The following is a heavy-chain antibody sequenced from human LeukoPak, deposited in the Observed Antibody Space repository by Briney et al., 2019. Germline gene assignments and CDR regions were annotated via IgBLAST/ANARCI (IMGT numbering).Heavy chain of an antibody. J-gene: IGHJ4*02. D-gene: IGHD4-17*01. Sequence: ASVKVSCKASGYTFTTYGLSWVRQAPGEGPEWMGWISGSTGDTNYAQKFQGRVTMTADTSSSTAYMELRSLRLDDMAVYYCARDENYGIFFNVDYWGQGTLVTVSS. CDR1: GYTFTTYG. V-gene: IGHV1-18*03. CDR3: ARDENYGIFFNVDY. CDR2: ISGSTGDT.